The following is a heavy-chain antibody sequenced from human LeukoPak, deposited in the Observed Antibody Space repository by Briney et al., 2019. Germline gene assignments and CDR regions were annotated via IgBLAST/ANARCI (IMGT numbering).Heavy chain of an antibody. CDR1: GGSISSSSYY. CDR2: IYYSGST. CDR3: ARHVGDCLCWDY. Sequence: RSSETLSLTCTVSGGSISSSSYYWGWIRQPPGKGLEWIGSIYYSGSTYYNPSLKSRVTISVDTSKNQFSLKLSSVTAADTAVYYCARHVGDCLCWDYWGQGTLVTVSS. J-gene: IGHJ4*02. V-gene: IGHV4-39*01. D-gene: IGHD3-16*01.